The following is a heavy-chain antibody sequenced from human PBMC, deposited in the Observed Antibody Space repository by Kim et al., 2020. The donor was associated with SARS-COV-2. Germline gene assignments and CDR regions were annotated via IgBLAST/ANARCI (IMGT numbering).Heavy chain of an antibody. J-gene: IGHJ4*02. Sequence: GGSLRLSCAASGFTFSSYWMHWVRQVPGKGLVWVSRINSDGSSTSYADSVKGRFTISRDNAKNTLYLQMNSLRAEDTAVYYFASRTYSGSYYYFDYWGQGTLVTVSS. V-gene: IGHV3-74*01. CDR1: GFTFSSYW. CDR3: ASRTYSGSYYYFDY. CDR2: INSDGSST. D-gene: IGHD1-26*01.